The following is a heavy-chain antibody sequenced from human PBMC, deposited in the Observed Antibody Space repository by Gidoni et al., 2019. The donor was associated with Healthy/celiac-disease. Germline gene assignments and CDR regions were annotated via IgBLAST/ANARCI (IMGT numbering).Heavy chain of an antibody. Sequence: QLQLQESGPGLLKPSETLSLTCTVSGGSISSDSYFWGWIRQPPGKGLEWLGSIYYSGSTYYNPSLKSRVTISVDTSKNQFSLRLTSVTAADTAVYYCASDDYHHFDYWGQGTLVTVSS. V-gene: IGHV4-39*01. CDR3: ASDDYHHFDY. D-gene: IGHD3-16*01. CDR2: IYYSGST. J-gene: IGHJ4*02. CDR1: GGSISSDSYF.